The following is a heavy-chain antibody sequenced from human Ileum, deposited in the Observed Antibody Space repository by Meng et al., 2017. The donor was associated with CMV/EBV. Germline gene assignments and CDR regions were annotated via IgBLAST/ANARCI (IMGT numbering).Heavy chain of an antibody. CDR1: GGSIGSSSYY. D-gene: IGHD2-21*01. CDR2: VYYSGST. Sequence: GSLRLSCTVSGGSIGSSSYYWGWIRQPPGKGLEWIGSVYYSGSTYYNPSLKSRVTISVDTPKNQFSLKLSSVTAADTAVYYCARGGVLWCPLNWGQGTLVTVSS. J-gene: IGHJ1*01. CDR3: ARGGVLWCPLN. V-gene: IGHV4-39*07.